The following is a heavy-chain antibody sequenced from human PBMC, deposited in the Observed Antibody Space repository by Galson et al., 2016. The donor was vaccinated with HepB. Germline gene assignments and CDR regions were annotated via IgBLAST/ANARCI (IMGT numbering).Heavy chain of an antibody. CDR2: FFFGGNT. J-gene: IGHJ4*02. Sequence: ETLSLTCSVSGGSISSSDYYWAWIRQPPGKGLEWITSFFFGGNTYYNPSLRSRVTTSVDISKSQFSLTLTSVTAADTAIYYCARHLRTGTVFLYWGPGSLVIVSS. CDR3: ARHLRTGTVFLY. CDR1: GGSISSSDYY. D-gene: IGHD1/OR15-1a*01. V-gene: IGHV4-39*01.